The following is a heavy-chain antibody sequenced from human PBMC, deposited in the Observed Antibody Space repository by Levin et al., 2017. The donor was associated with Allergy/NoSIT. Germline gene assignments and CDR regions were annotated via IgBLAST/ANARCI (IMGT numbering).Heavy chain of an antibody. CDR1: GFTFSSYE. J-gene: IGHJ4*01. CDR2: ISSSGTII. Sequence: QAGGSLRLSCAASGFTFSSYEMNWVRQAPGKGLEWVSYISSSGTIIYYADSVKGRFTISRDNAKNSLYLQMNSLRGEDTAVYYCAKTAVTGTGCDYWGQGTLVTVSS. V-gene: IGHV3-48*03. D-gene: IGHD6-19*01. CDR3: AKTAVTGTGCDY.